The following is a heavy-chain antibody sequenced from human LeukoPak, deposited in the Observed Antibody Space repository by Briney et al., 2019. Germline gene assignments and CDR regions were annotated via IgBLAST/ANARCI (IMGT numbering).Heavy chain of an antibody. Sequence: SVKVSCKASGGTFSSYAISWVRQAPGQGLEWMGGIIPIFGTANYAQKFQGRVTITADKSTSTAYMELSSLRSEDTAVYYCARHSSGWPNDAFDIWGQGTMVTVSS. V-gene: IGHV1-69*06. D-gene: IGHD6-19*01. CDR1: GGTFSSYA. J-gene: IGHJ3*02. CDR3: ARHSSGWPNDAFDI. CDR2: IIPIFGTA.